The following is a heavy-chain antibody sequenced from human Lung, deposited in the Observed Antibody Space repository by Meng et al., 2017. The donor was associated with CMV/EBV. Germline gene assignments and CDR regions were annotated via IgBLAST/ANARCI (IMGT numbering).Heavy chain of an antibody. CDR2: TYYSGST. J-gene: IGHJ6*02. Sequence: GSLRLSXTVSGGSVSSGSYYWSWIRQPPGKGLEWIGYTYYSGSTNYNPSLKRRVTISVDTYKNQFSLKLSSVTAADTAVYYCARDLDIGYGLDVWGQGTMVTVSS. CDR1: GGSVSSGSYY. V-gene: IGHV4-61*01. CDR3: ARDLDIGYGLDV. D-gene: IGHD2-15*01.